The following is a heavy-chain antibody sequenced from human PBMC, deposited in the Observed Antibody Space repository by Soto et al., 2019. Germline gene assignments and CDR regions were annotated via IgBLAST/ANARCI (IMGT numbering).Heavy chain of an antibody. V-gene: IGHV1-18*01. CDR2: INPYNGNT. Sequence: QVQLVQSGPQVKKPGASVQVSCKASGYTFNTYGISWVRQAPGQGLEWMGWINPYNGNTKYAQELQGRVTVTTDTSTSTAYRELRSLRSYYTAVYYCTSEYCTSSGCYGGDYWGQGTLVTVSS. D-gene: IGHD2-2*01. J-gene: IGHJ4*02. CDR3: TSEYCTSSGCYGGDY. CDR1: GYTFNTYG.